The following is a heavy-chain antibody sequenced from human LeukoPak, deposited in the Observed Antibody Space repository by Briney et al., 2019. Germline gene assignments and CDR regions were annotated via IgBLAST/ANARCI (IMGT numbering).Heavy chain of an antibody. CDR3: VKGYNVLTGVIDY. J-gene: IGHJ4*02. V-gene: IGHV3-23*01. D-gene: IGHD3-9*01. Sequence: PGGSLRLSCAASGFTFGSYVMSWVRQAPGKGLEWVSAISGSGGSTYYADSVKGRFTISRDNSKNTLYLQMNSLRAEDTAIYYCVKGYNVLTGVIDYWGQGTLVTVSS. CDR2: ISGSGGST. CDR1: GFTFGSYV.